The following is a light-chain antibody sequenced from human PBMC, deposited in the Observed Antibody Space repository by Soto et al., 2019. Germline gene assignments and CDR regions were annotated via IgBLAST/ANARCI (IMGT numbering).Light chain of an antibody. CDR3: LQDYNYPRT. V-gene: IGKV1-6*02. J-gene: IGKJ1*01. CDR2: AAS. Sequence: AIQMTQSPSSLSASVGDRVTITCRASQDIRNDLGWYQQKPGKAPKILINAASRLQGGVTSRFSGSGSGTDFTLTISSLQPEDFATYYCLQDYNYPRTFGQGTKVEIK. CDR1: QDIRND.